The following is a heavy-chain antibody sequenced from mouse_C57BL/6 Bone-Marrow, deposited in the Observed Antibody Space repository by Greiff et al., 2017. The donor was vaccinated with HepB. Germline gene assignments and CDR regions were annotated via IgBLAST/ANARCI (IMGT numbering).Heavy chain of an antibody. V-gene: IGHV5-16*01. CDR2: INYDGSST. Sequence: EVNLVESEGGLVQPGSSMKLSCTASGFTFSDYYMAWVRQVPEKGLEWVANINYDGSSTYYLDSLKSRFIISRDNAKNILYLQMSSLKSEDTATYYCARDGGWFAYWGQGTLVTVSA. CDR1: GFTFSDYY. J-gene: IGHJ3*01. CDR3: ARDGGWFAY.